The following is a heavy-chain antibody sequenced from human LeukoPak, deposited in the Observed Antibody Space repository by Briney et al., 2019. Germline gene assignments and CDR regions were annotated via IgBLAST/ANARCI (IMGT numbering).Heavy chain of an antibody. V-gene: IGHV4-4*07. Sequence: PSETLSLTCSVSGGSISSHYWSWIRQPAGKGLEWIGRIYTTGSTSYNPSLKSRVTMSVDTSNNQFYLKLSSVTAADTAVYYCARVPNQSKYSIGNYWGQGTLVTVSS. CDR1: GGSISSHY. CDR3: ARVPNQSKYSIGNY. CDR2: IYTTGST. J-gene: IGHJ4*02. D-gene: IGHD1-14*01.